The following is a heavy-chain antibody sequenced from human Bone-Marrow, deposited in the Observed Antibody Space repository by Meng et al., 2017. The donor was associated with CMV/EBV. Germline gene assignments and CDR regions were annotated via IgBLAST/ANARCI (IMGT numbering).Heavy chain of an antibody. V-gene: IGHV4-59*01. D-gene: IGHD2-2*01. J-gene: IGHJ3*02. CDR2: IYNNGRT. Sequence: SETLSLTCTVSGGSISSYYWSWIRQPPGKGLEWLGYIYNNGRTNYNPSLRSRLTISEDTSKSQVSLNLSSVTAADTALYYCARAFCRSASCYAFDIWGQGTMVTVSS. CDR1: GGSISSYY. CDR3: ARAFCRSASCYAFDI.